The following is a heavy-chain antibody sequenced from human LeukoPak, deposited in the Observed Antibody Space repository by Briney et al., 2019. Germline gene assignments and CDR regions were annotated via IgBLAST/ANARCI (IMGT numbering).Heavy chain of an antibody. CDR3: AKVTRSGSYSSFDY. Sequence: GGSLRLSCAASGFTFSSYAMSWIRQAPGKGLEWVSVISGSGGSTYYADSVEGRFTISRDNSKNTLYLQINSLRVEETAVYYCAKVTRSGSYSSFDYWGQGTLVTVSS. CDR1: GFTFSSYA. CDR2: ISGSGGST. J-gene: IGHJ4*02. V-gene: IGHV3-23*01. D-gene: IGHD1-26*01.